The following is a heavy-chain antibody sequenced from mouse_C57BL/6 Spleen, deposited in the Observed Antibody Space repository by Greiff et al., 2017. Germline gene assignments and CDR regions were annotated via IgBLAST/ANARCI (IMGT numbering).Heavy chain of an antibody. CDR1: GYTFTSYW. Sequence: VKLQQPGAELVKPGASVKMSCKASGYTFTSYWITWVKQRPGQGLEWIGDIYPGSGSTNYNEKFKSKATLTVDTSSSTAYMQLSSLTSEDSAVYYCARRALVVPCYCDYWGQGTTLTVAS. CDR3: ARRALVVPCYCDY. D-gene: IGHD1-1*01. CDR2: IYPGSGST. J-gene: IGHJ2*01. V-gene: IGHV1-55*01.